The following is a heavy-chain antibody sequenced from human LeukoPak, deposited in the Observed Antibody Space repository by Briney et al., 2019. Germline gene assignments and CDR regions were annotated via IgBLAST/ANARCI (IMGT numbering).Heavy chain of an antibody. CDR2: IWYDGSNK. V-gene: IGHV3-33*01. CDR1: GFTFSSYG. CDR3: ARASPNYYDFWSGQGGLDY. J-gene: IGHJ4*02. D-gene: IGHD3-3*01. Sequence: PGGSLRLSCAASGFTFSSYGMRWVRQAPGKGLEWVAVIWYDGSNKYYADSVKGRFTISRDNSKNTLYLQTNSLRAEDTAVYYCARASPNYYDFWSGQGGLDYWGQGTLVTVSS.